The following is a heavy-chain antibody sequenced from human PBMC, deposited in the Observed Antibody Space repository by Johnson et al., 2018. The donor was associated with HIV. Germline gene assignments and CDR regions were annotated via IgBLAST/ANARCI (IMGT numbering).Heavy chain of an antibody. CDR1: GFSFSNSW. V-gene: IGHV3-15*01. CDR3: TAHYRNAFDI. D-gene: IGHD1-26*01. J-gene: IGHJ3*02. Sequence: VQLVESGGGLVKPGESLRLSCAASGFSFSNSWMNWVRQAPGKGLEWVGRIKSKTDGGTTDYAAPVKGRFTLSRDDSKNTLFLQMNSLKTEDTALYYCTAHYRNAFDIWGQGTMVTVSS. CDR2: IKSKTDGGTT.